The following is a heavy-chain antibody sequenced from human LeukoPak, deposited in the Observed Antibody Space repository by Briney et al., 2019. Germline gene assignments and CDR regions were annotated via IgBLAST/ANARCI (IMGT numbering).Heavy chain of an antibody. J-gene: IGHJ4*02. CDR3: ARDTYYYDSSGYYRFDY. D-gene: IGHD3-22*01. CDR1: GGSISSYY. Sequence: PSETLSLTCNVSGGSISSYYWSWIRQPAGKGLEWIGRIYTSGSTNYNPSLKSRVTMSVDTSKNQFSLKLSSVTAADTAVYYCARDTYYYDSSGYYRFDYWGQGTLVTVSS. CDR2: IYTSGST. V-gene: IGHV4-4*07.